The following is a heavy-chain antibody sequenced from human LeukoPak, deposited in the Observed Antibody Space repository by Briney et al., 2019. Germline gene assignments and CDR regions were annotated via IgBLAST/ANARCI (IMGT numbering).Heavy chain of an antibody. Sequence: ASVKDSCKASGYTFTGYYMHWVRQAPGQGLEWMGWINPNSGGTNYAQKFQGRVTMTRDTSISTAYMELSRLRSDDTAVYYCARDRQYYYGSGGFRFDPWGQGTLVTVSS. CDR3: ARDRQYYYGSGGFRFDP. CDR1: GYTFTGYY. V-gene: IGHV1-2*02. J-gene: IGHJ5*02. D-gene: IGHD3-10*01. CDR2: INPNSGGT.